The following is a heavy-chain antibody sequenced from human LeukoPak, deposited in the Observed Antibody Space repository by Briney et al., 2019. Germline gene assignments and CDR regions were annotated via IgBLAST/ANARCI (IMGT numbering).Heavy chain of an antibody. CDR1: GYTFTNYA. V-gene: IGHV1-3*01. CDR3: ARERWHCRVNCYSVYYYALDV. CDR2: INPGNGDT. D-gene: IGHD2-15*01. J-gene: IGHJ6*02. Sequence: VASVKVSCKGSGYTFTNYAVHWVRQAPGQRLEWLGWINPGNGDTKYSQNFQGRVTVTGDTSAATAYVELNSLTSEDTAVYYCARERWHCRVNCYSVYYYALDVWGQGTTVTVSS.